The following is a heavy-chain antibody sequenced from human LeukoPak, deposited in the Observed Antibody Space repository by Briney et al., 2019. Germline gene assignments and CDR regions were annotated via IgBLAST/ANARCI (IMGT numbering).Heavy chain of an antibody. D-gene: IGHD6-19*01. J-gene: IGHJ4*02. CDR3: ARDPHEFSSGWSHFEY. CDR2: INPNSGGT. Sequence: GASVKVSCKASGGTFSSYAISWVRQAPGQGLEWMGWINPNSGGTNYAQKFQGRVTMTTDTSTSTAYMELRSLRSDDTAVYYCARDPHEFSSGWSHFEYWGQGTLVTVSS. V-gene: IGHV1-18*01. CDR1: GGTFSSYA.